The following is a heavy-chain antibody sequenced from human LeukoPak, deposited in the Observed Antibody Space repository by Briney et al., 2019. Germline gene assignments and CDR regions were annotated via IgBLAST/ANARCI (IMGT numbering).Heavy chain of an antibody. D-gene: IGHD3-22*01. CDR1: GDSIRTSSYY. Sequence: SETLSLTCTVSGDSIRTSSYYWGWIRQPPGKGLEWIVSIYYSGSTYYNPSLKSRVAISMDTSKNQFSLELSSVTAADTAMYYCARQFYHDSSGADYWGQGALVTVSS. CDR2: IYYSGST. CDR3: ARQFYHDSSGADY. J-gene: IGHJ4*02. V-gene: IGHV4-39*01.